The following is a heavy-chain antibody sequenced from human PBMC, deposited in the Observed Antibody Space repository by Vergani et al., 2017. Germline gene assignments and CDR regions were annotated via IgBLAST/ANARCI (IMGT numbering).Heavy chain of an antibody. CDR3: AKDGIAAAGYHMYYFDY. CDR2: ISYDGSNK. J-gene: IGHJ4*02. D-gene: IGHD6-13*01. CDR1: GFTFSSYG. Sequence: HVQLVESGGGVVQPGRSLRLSCAASGFTFSSYGMHWVRQAPGKGLEWVAVISYDGSNKYYADSVKGRFTISRDNSKNTLYLQMNSLRAEDTAVYYCAKDGIAAAGYHMYYFDYWGQGTLVTVSS. V-gene: IGHV3-30*18.